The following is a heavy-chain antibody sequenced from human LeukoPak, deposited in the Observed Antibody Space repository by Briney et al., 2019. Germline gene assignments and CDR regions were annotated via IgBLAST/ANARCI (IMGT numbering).Heavy chain of an antibody. CDR1: GYSFTSYW. Sequence: GKSLKISCKGSGYSFTSYWIGWVRQMPGKGLEWMGIIYPGDSDTSYSPSFQGQVTISADKSISTASLHWSSLNASDTAMYYCARPDVATAMIDYWGHATLVTVSS. D-gene: IGHD5-18*01. CDR2: IYPGDSDT. CDR3: ARPDVATAMIDY. V-gene: IGHV5-51*01. J-gene: IGHJ4*01.